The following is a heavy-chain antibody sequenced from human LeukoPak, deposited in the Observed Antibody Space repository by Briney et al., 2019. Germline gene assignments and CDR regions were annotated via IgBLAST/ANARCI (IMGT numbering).Heavy chain of an antibody. Sequence: SETLSLTCTVSGGSISSYYWSWIRQPPGKGLEWIGEINHSGSTNYNPSLKSRVTISVDTSKNQFSLKLSSVTAADTAVYYCARAHLAYDFWSGYYHRPYYFDYWGQGTLVTVSS. D-gene: IGHD3-3*01. CDR2: INHSGST. CDR3: ARAHLAYDFWSGYYHRPYYFDY. CDR1: GGSISSYY. J-gene: IGHJ4*02. V-gene: IGHV4-34*01.